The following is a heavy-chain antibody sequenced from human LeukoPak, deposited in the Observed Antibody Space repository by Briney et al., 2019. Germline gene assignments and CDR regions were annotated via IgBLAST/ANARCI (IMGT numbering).Heavy chain of an antibody. Sequence: GGSLRLSCAASGFTFSSYWMSWVRQAPGKGLEWVGRIKSKTDGGTTDYAAPVKGRFTISRDDSKNTLYLQMNSLKTEDTAVYYCTTLIYSYGWGVKGYWGQGTLVTVSS. D-gene: IGHD5-18*01. CDR2: IKSKTDGGTT. CDR1: GFTFSSYW. CDR3: TTLIYSYGWGVKGY. V-gene: IGHV3-15*01. J-gene: IGHJ4*02.